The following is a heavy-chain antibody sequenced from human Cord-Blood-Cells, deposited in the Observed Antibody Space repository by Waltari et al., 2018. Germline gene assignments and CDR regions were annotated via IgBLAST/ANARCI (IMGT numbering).Heavy chain of an antibody. D-gene: IGHD3-22*01. Sequence: QVQLVQSGAEVKKPGSSVKVSCKASGGTFSSYAISWVGQAPGQGLEWMGGIIPSFGTANDAQNVQGRVTITADESTSTAYMELSSLRSEDTAVYYCARLQDDSSGYYFDYWGQGTLVTVAS. J-gene: IGHJ4*02. CDR3: ARLQDDSSGYYFDY. CDR2: IIPSFGTA. V-gene: IGHV1-69*01. CDR1: GGTFSSYA.